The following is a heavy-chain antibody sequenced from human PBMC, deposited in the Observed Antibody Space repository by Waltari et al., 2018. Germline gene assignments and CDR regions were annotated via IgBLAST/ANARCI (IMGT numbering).Heavy chain of an antibody. J-gene: IGHJ4*02. CDR2: INHSGST. Sequence: QVQLQQWGAGLLKPSETLSLTCAGYGGSFSGYYWSWIRQPPGKGLEWIGEINHSGSTNYNPSLKGRVTISGDTSKNPFSLKLSSVTAADTAVYYCARAGRRAAAGRDYFDYWGQGTLVTVSS. V-gene: IGHV4-34*01. D-gene: IGHD6-13*01. CDR3: ARAGRRAAAGRDYFDY. CDR1: GGSFSGYY.